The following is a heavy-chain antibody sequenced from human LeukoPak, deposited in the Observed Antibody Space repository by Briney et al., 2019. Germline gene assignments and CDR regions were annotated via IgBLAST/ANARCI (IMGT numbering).Heavy chain of an antibody. CDR3: ARGQLGTLVRGIIVY. CDR1: GGSFSGYY. D-gene: IGHD3-10*01. J-gene: IGHJ4*02. CDR2: MYSSGST. V-gene: IGHV4-34*01. Sequence: SETLSLTCAVYGGSFSGYYWGRIRQPPGKGLEWIGSMYSSGSTYYNPSLKSRVTISVDTSKNQFSLKLSSVTAADTAVYYCARGQLGTLVRGIIVYWGQGTLVTVSS.